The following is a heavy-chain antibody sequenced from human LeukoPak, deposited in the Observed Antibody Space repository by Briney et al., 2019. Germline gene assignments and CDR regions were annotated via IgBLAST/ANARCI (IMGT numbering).Heavy chain of an antibody. D-gene: IGHD6-13*01. CDR2: IYHSGST. Sequence: SETLSHTCAVSGGSISSSNWWSWVRQPPGKGLEWIGEIYHSGSTNYNPSLKSRVTISVDKSKNQFSLKLSSVTAADTTVYYCASVPRGPDIAAAGTPGSYYFDYWGQGTLVTVSS. CDR3: ASVPRGPDIAAAGTPGSYYFDY. J-gene: IGHJ4*02. CDR1: GGSISSSNW. V-gene: IGHV4-4*02.